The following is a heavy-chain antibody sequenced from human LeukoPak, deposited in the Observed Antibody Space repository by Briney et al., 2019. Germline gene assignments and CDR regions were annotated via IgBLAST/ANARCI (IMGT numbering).Heavy chain of an antibody. J-gene: IGHJ1*01. CDR1: GLTFSSYE. Sequence: GGSLRLSCAASGLTFSSYEMNWVRQAPGKGLEWVSYISSSGSTIYYADSVKGRFTISRDNSKNTLYLQMNSLRHEDTAVYYCAILGYCSSTSCFRASFPQHWGQGTLVTVSS. D-gene: IGHD2-2*01. V-gene: IGHV3-48*03. CDR3: AILGYCSSTSCFRASFPQH. CDR2: ISSSGSTI.